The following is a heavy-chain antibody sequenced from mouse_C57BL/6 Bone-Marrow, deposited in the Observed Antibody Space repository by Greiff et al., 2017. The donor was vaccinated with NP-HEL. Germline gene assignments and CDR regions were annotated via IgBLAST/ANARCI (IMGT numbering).Heavy chain of an antibody. CDR2: IYPGSGNT. D-gene: IGHD2-1*01. J-gene: IGHJ4*01. V-gene: IGHV1-66*01. CDR3: AREDGNYLYYDMDY. CDR1: GYSFTSYY. Sequence: QVQLQQSGPELVKPGASVKISCKASGYSFTSYYIHWVKQRPGQGLEWIGWIYPGSGNTKYNEKFTGKATLTADTSSSTAYMQLSSLTSEDSAVYYCAREDGNYLYYDMDYWGQGTSVTVSS.